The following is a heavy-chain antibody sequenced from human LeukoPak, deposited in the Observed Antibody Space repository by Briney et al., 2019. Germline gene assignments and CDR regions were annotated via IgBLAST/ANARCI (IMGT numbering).Heavy chain of an antibody. CDR1: GYTFTSYY. Sequence: GASVKVSCKASGYTFTSYYMHWVRQAPGQGLEWMGIINPSGGSTSYAQKFQGRVTMTRDTSISTAYMELSRLRSDDTAVYYCAREDYGDPKFDYWGQGTLVTVSS. J-gene: IGHJ4*02. CDR3: AREDYGDPKFDY. V-gene: IGHV1-46*01. CDR2: INPSGGST. D-gene: IGHD4-17*01.